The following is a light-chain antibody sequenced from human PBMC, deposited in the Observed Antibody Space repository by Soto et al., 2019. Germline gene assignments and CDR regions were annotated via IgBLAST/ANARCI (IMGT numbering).Light chain of an antibody. CDR2: ADS. CDR1: GTDVGIDNL. V-gene: IGLV2-23*01. Sequence: QSALTQPASVSGSPGQSITISCTGTGTDVGIDNLVSWYQHHPGKAPKLIIFADSKRPSGISSRFSGSKSGNTASLTISGLQAEDEADYHCCSYGGATFLVFGGGTKLTVL. CDR3: CSYGGATFLV. J-gene: IGLJ2*01.